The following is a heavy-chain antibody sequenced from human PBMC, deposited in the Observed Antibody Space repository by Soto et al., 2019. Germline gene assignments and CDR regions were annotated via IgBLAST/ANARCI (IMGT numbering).Heavy chain of an antibody. CDR2: IYPGDSDT. CDR3: ARRGSSGYSWDYYYGMDV. Sequence: GESLKISCKGSGYSFTSYWIGWVRQMPGKGLEWMGIIYPGDSDTRYSPSFQGQVTISADKSISTAYLQWSSLKASDTAMYYCARRGSSGYSWDYYYGMDVWGQGTTVTVSS. J-gene: IGHJ6*02. CDR1: GYSFTSYW. V-gene: IGHV5-51*01. D-gene: IGHD3-22*01.